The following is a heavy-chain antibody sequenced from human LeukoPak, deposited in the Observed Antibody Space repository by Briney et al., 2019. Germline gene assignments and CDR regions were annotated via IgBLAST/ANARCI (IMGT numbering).Heavy chain of an antibody. CDR3: ARENRYSGSYYFDY. V-gene: IGHV3-33*01. J-gene: IGHJ4*02. CDR1: GFTFSSYG. CDR2: IWYDGSNK. D-gene: IGHD1-26*01. Sequence: PGGSLRLSCAASGFTFSSYGMHWVRQAPGKGLEWVAVIWYDGSNKYYAGSVKGRFTVSRDNSKNTLYLQMNSLRAEDTAVYYCARENRYSGSYYFDYWGQGTLVTVSS.